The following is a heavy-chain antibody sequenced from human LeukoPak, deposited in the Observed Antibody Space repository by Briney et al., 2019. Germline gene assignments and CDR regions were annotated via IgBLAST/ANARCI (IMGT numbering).Heavy chain of an antibody. Sequence: PSETLSLTCTVSGGSISSYYWSWIRQPPGKGLEWIGYIYYSGSTNYNPSLKSRVTISVVTSKNQFSLKLSSVTAADTAVYYCARDGENDAFDIWGQGTMVTVSS. CDR2: IYYSGST. CDR1: GGSISSYY. V-gene: IGHV4-59*01. J-gene: IGHJ3*02. CDR3: ARDGENDAFDI. D-gene: IGHD3-10*01.